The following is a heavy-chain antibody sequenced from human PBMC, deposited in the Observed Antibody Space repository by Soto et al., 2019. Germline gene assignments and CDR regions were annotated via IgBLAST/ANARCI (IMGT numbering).Heavy chain of an antibody. V-gene: IGHV4-59*08. Sequence: SETLSLTCIVSGGSISNYYWSWIRQPPGKGLEWIGYIYYSGSTNYNPSLQSRVTISVDTSKNQFSLRLSSVTAADTAVYYCARLNGYCVSTNCHGYYGMDVWGQGTTVTVSS. CDR1: GGSISNYY. CDR3: ARLNGYCVSTNCHGYYGMDV. D-gene: IGHD2-2*03. J-gene: IGHJ6*02. CDR2: IYYSGST.